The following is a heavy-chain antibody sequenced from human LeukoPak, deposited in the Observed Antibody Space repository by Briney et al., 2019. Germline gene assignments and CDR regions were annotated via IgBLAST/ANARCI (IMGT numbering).Heavy chain of an antibody. V-gene: IGHV3-21*01. CDR1: GFTFSDYS. CDR2: ISSSSSYI. D-gene: IGHD6-19*01. J-gene: IGHJ5*02. Sequence: GGSLRLSCAASGFTFSDYSMNWVRQAPGKGLEWVSSISSSSSYIYYVDSVKGRFTISRDNAKNSLYLQMNSLRAEDTAVYYCARYNSDWGCLDPWGQGTLVTVSS. CDR3: ARYNSDWGCLDP.